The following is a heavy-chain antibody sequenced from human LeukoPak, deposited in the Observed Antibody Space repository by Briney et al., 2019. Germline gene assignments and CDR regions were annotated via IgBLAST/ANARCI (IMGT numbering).Heavy chain of an antibody. D-gene: IGHD2-2*01. J-gene: IGHJ4*01. Sequence: GGSLRLSCAASGFTFSSHVMHWVRQAPGKGLEWVAVIWYDGVNKYYADSVKGRFTTSRDNSKNTLYLQMNSLRAEDTAVYYCARVAPIYSTSLYYLDSWGHGTLVTVSS. V-gene: IGHV3-33*01. CDR2: IWYDGVNK. CDR1: GFTFSSHV. CDR3: ARVAPIYSTSLYYLDS.